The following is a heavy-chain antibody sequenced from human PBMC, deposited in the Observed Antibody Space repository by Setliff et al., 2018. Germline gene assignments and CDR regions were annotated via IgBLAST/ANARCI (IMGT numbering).Heavy chain of an antibody. CDR3: ARAGLAAAGRKGVFDH. V-gene: IGHV1-46*01. CDR2: INPGGLSS. J-gene: IGHJ4*02. CDR1: GYSFTSHY. D-gene: IGHD6-25*01. Sequence: GASVKVSCKTSGYSFTSHYMHWVRQAPGQGLEWMGIINPGGLSSSSTQKFEGRVTMTRDTSTSTVYMELNSLTSDDTAVYYCARAGLAAAGRKGVFDHWGQGTLVTVPQ.